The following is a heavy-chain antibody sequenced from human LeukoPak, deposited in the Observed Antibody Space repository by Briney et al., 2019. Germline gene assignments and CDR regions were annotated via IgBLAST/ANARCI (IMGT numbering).Heavy chain of an antibody. Sequence: SETLSLTCTVSDGSISSRTYYWGWIRQPPGTGLEWIGSIYYSGSTYYNPSLKSRVTISLDTSKNQFSLKLSSVTAADTAVYYCAGLRFGESNQRDYWGQGTLVTVSS. CDR2: IYYSGST. V-gene: IGHV4-39*07. CDR3: AGLRFGESNQRDY. CDR1: DGSISSRTYY. J-gene: IGHJ4*02. D-gene: IGHD3-10*01.